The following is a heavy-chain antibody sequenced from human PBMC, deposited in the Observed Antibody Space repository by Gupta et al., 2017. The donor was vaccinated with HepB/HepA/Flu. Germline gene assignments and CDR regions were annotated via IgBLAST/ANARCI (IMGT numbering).Heavy chain of an antibody. V-gene: IGHV3-53*01. Sequence: EVQLVESGGGLIQPGGSLRLSCAASGFTVSSNYMTWVRQAPGKGLEGVSVIYSGGSTYYADPVKGRFTIPRDNSKNTLYLQINTLRPENTAVYYCARLTTDQAFDYWGQGTLVTVSS. CDR1: GFTVSSNY. CDR2: IYSGGST. J-gene: IGHJ4*02. D-gene: IGHD1-1*01. CDR3: ARLTTDQAFDY.